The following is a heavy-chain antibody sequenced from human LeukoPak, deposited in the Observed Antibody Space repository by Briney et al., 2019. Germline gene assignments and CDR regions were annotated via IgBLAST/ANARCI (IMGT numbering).Heavy chain of an antibody. D-gene: IGHD2-2*01. CDR1: GFTFSSYA. V-gene: IGHV3-23*01. CDR2: ISGSGGST. J-gene: IGHJ3*02. CDR3: ARGGDFGVPAPLGIDAFDI. Sequence: GGSLRLSCAASGFTFSSYAMSWVRQAPGKGLEWVSAISGSGGSTYYADSVKGRFTISRDNSKNTLYLQMNSLRAEDTAVYYCARGGDFGVPAPLGIDAFDIWGQGTMVTVSS.